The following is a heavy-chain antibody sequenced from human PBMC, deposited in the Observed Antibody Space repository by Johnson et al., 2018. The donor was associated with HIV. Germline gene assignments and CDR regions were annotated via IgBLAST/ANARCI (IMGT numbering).Heavy chain of an antibody. CDR2: INQYGSEE. D-gene: IGHD4-11*01. CDR1: GFAFGSYW. V-gene: IGHV3-7*05. Sequence: VQLVESGGGLVQPGGSLRLSCAASGFAFGSYWMHWVRQAPGKGLQWVANINQYGSEEYYVDSVKGRFPISRDNAKNSMYRQLNPLNAEDTAVYYCASSTVMMTDDAFDIWGQGTVVTVSP. CDR3: ASSTVMMTDDAFDI. J-gene: IGHJ3*02.